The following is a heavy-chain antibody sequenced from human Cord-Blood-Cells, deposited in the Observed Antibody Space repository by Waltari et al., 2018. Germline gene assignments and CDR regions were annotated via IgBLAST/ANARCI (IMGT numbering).Heavy chain of an antibody. J-gene: IGHJ2*01. CDR1: GGSISSGSYY. V-gene: IGHV4-61*09. CDR2: IYTSGST. D-gene: IGHD7-27*01. CDR3: ARVGGTQLGIWGWYFDL. Sequence: QVQLQESGPGLVKPSQTLSLTCTVPGGSISSGSYYWRWIRQPVGKGLEWIGYIYTSGSTNYNPSLNSRVTISVDTSKNQFSLKLSSVTAADTAVYYCARVGGTQLGIWGWYFDLWGRGTLVTVSS.